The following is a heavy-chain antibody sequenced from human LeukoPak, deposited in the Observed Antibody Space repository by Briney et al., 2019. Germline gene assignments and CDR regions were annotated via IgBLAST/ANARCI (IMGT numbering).Heavy chain of an antibody. CDR2: IIEKGNA. D-gene: IGHD3-10*01. CDR3: ARGYYPPRWYFDL. V-gene: IGHV4-34*01. J-gene: IGHJ2*01. CDR1: GGSFSSYS. Sequence: SETLSLTCVLYGGSFSSYSWSWTWIRQTPEKGLEWIGEIIEKGNANYNPSLKSRVTIDQDTSKNQFSLKLTSMTAADTAMYYCARGYYPPRWYFDLWGRGTLVTVSS.